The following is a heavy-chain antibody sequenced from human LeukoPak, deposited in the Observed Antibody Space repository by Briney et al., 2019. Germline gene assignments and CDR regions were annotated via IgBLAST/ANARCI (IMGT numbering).Heavy chain of an antibody. V-gene: IGHV5-10-1*01. CDR1: GYSFTSYW. CDR2: IDPSDSYT. D-gene: IGHD2-2*01. Sequence: GESLKISCKGSGYSFTSYWITWVRQMPGKGLEWMGKIDPSDSYTHYSLSFQGHVTISADKSISTAYLQWSSLKASDTAMYYCARQTGDQYEDYWGQGILVTVSS. CDR3: ARQTGDQYEDY. J-gene: IGHJ4*02.